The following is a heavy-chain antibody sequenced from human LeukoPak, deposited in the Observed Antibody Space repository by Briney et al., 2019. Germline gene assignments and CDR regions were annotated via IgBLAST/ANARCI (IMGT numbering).Heavy chain of an antibody. V-gene: IGHV3-48*02. D-gene: IGHD3-22*01. J-gene: IGHJ5*02. CDR3: ARERLSDYYDSSGFYP. CDR1: GFTLSTYT. Sequence: PGGSLRLSCAASGFTLSTYTMTWVRQAPGKGLEWLSYITSSSTTIYYADSVRGRFTISRDNAKNSLYLQMNSLRDEDTAVYYCARERLSDYYDSSGFYPWGQGTLVTVSS. CDR2: ITSSSTTI.